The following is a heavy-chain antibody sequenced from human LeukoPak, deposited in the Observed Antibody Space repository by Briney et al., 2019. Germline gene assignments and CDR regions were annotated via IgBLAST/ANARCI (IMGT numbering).Heavy chain of an antibody. CDR1: GGTFSSYA. CDR3: ARDRSFSSGDTGS. D-gene: IGHD6-19*01. Sequence: SVKVSCKASGGTFSSYAISWVRQAPGQGHEWMGRIIPILGIANYAQKFQGRVTITADKSTSTAYMELSSLRSEDTAVYYCARDRSFSSGDTGSWGQGTLVTVSS. CDR2: IIPILGIA. V-gene: IGHV1-69*04. J-gene: IGHJ5*02.